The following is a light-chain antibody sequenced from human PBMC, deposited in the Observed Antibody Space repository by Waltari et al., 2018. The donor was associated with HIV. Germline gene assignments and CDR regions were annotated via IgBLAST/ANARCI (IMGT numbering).Light chain of an antibody. CDR1: ASNIGRGY. CDR3: AAWDVSVSGRGVI. J-gene: IGLJ2*01. V-gene: IGLV1-47*01. CDR2: RNN. Sequence: QSVLTQPPSASGAPGKSVTISCSGSASNIGRGYVYWFQQLPGTAPKLLMYRNNQRPSGVPDRFSASKSGTSASLAISGLRPDDEADYYCAAWDVSVSGRGVIFGGGTKLTVL.